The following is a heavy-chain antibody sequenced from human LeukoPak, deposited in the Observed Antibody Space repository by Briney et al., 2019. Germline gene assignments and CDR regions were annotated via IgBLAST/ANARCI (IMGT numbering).Heavy chain of an antibody. CDR1: GFTFSSYG. J-gene: IGHJ4*02. CDR3: ARSPLWFGELLSTDY. V-gene: IGHV3-33*01. D-gene: IGHD3-10*01. CDR2: IWYDGSNK. Sequence: PGRSLRLSCAASGFTFSSYGMHWVRQAPGKGLEWVAVIWYDGSNKYYADSVKGRFTISSDNSKNTLYLQMNSLRAEDTAVYYCARSPLWFGELLSTDYWGQGTLVTVSS.